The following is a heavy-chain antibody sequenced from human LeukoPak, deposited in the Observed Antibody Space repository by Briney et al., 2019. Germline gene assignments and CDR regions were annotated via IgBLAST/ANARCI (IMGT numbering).Heavy chain of an antibody. D-gene: IGHD3-10*01. Sequence: GGSLRLSCAASGFTFDDYAMHWVRQAPGKGLEWVSGISWNSGSIGYADSVKGRFTISRDNAKNSLYLQMNSLRAEDTALYYCAKVTRREYGPGGMDVWGQGTTVTVSS. J-gene: IGHJ6*02. CDR3: AKVTRREYGPGGMDV. CDR2: ISWNSGSI. V-gene: IGHV3-9*01. CDR1: GFTFDDYA.